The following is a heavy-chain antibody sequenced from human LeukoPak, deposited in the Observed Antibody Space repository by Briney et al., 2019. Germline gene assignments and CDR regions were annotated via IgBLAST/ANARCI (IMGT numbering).Heavy chain of an antibody. D-gene: IGHD6-13*01. J-gene: IGHJ4*02. CDR3: ARDRAQGIAAAGTGFDY. V-gene: IGHV3-21*01. CDR2: ISSSSTYI. CDR1: GFTFSSYS. Sequence: GGSLRLSCAASGFTFSSYSLNWVRQSPGKGLEWVSSISSSSTYIYYADSLKGRFTISRDNTKNSLYLQMNSLRAEDTAVHYCARDRAQGIAAAGTGFDYWGQGILVTVSS.